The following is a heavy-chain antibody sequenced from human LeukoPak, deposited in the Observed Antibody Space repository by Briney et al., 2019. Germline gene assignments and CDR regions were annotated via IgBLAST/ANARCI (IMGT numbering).Heavy chain of an antibody. CDR3: ARTPDNSGYYYFDY. V-gene: IGHV3-33*01. D-gene: IGHD3-22*01. J-gene: IGHJ4*02. CDR1: GFTFSSYG. CDR2: IWYDGSNK. Sequence: PGGSLRLSCAASGFTFSSYGMHWVRQAPGKGLEWVAVIWYDGSNKYYADSVKGRFTISRDNSKNTLYLQMNSLRAEDTAVYYCARTPDNSGYYYFDYWGQGTLVTVSS.